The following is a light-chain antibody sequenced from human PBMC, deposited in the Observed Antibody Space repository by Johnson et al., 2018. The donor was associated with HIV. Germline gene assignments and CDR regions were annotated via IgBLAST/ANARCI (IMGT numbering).Light chain of an antibody. CDR1: SSNIGNSY. J-gene: IGLJ1*01. V-gene: IGLV1-51*02. CDR3: GTWDSSLSAGNV. Sequence: QSVLTQPPSVSAAPGQKVTISCSGSSSNIGNSYISWYQQLPGTAPKLLIYKNDQRPSGISDRFSGSKSATSATLGITGLQTGDEADYYCGTWDSSLSAGNVFGTGTKVTVL. CDR2: KND.